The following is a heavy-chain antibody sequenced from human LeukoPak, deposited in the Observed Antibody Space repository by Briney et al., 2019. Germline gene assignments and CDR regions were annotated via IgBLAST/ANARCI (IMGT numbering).Heavy chain of an antibody. D-gene: IGHD6-13*01. V-gene: IGHV1-8*01. CDR3: ARRRLTQSYSSSWNGNYYYYGMDV. CDR1: GYTFTSYD. CDR2: MNPNSGNT. J-gene: IGHJ6*02. Sequence: ASVKVSCKASGYTFTSYDINWVRQATGQGLEWMGWMNPNSGNTGYAQKFQGRVTMTRNTSISTAYMELSSLRSEDTAVYDCARRRLTQSYSSSWNGNYYYYGMDVWGQGTTVTVSS.